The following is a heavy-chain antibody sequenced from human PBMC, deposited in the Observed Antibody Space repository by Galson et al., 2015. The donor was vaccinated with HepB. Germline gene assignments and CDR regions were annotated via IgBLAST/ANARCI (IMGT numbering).Heavy chain of an antibody. J-gene: IGHJ6*03. Sequence: SVKVSCKASGYTFSTYGISWVRQAPGQGLEWMGWINPYNGNTNYVQELQGRVTMTTDTSTSTAYMELRSLRYDDTAVYYCAREAKVAGTLAYYFYYYYMDVWGTGTTVTVSS. D-gene: IGHD6-19*01. CDR1: GYTFSTYG. V-gene: IGHV1-18*01. CDR2: INPYNGNT. CDR3: AREAKVAGTLAYYFYYYYMDV.